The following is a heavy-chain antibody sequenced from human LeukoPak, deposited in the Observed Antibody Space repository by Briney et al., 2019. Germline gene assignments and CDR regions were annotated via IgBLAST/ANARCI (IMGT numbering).Heavy chain of an antibody. CDR3: ARDTLWSGYLSGFDP. CDR2: IYTSGST. V-gene: IGHV4-61*02. Sequence: PSQTLSLTCTVSGGSINSGSYYWSWIRQPAGKGLEWIGRIYTSGSTNYNPSLKSRVTISVDTSKNQFSLKLSSVTAADTAVYYCARDTLWSGYLSGFDPWGQGTLVTVSS. D-gene: IGHD3-3*01. CDR1: GGSINSGSYY. J-gene: IGHJ5*02.